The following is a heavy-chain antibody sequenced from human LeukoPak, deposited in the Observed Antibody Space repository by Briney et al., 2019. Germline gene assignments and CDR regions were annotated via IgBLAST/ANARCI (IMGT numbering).Heavy chain of an antibody. J-gene: IGHJ4*02. D-gene: IGHD6-13*01. CDR3: ARGIAGAWGFDY. CDR1: GFTFSSYS. V-gene: IGHV3-74*01. CDR2: INGDGRST. Sequence: PGGSLRLSCAASGFTFSSYSMNWVRQAPGKGLEWVSRINGDGRSTNYADFVKGRFTISRDNAKNTLYLQVNSLRAEDTAVYYCARGIAGAWGFDYWGQGTLVTVSS.